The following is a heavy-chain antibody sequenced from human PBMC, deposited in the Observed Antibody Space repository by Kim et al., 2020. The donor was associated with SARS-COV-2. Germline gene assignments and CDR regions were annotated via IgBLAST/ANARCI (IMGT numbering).Heavy chain of an antibody. CDR2: ISAYNGNT. Sequence: ASVKVSCKASGYTFTSYGISWVRQAPGQGFEWMGWISAYNGNTNYAQKLQGRVTMTTDTSTSTAYMELRSLRSDDTAVYYCAREGVLWFGEFLFDYWGQGTLVTVSS. CDR3: AREGVLWFGEFLFDY. J-gene: IGHJ4*02. V-gene: IGHV1-18*01. CDR1: GYTFTSYG. D-gene: IGHD3-10*01.